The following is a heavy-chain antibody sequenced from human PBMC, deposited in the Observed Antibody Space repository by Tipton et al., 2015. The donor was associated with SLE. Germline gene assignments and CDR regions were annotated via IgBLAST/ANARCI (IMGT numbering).Heavy chain of an antibody. CDR3: ARLRWAKGRNFDY. CDR2: ITSDGTKS. V-gene: IGHV3-64*02. CDR1: GFTFSIYG. D-gene: IGHD5-24*01. Sequence: GSLRLSCTASGFTFSIYGFHWVRQAPGKGLEYVAGITSDGTKSYYADSVKDRFTISRDNSKNTLYLQMGSLRGEDMAIYYCARLRWAKGRNFDYWGQGTLVTVSS. J-gene: IGHJ4*02.